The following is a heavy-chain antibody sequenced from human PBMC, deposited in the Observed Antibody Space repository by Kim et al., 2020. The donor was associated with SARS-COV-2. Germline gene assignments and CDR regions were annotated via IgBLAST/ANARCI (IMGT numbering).Heavy chain of an antibody. D-gene: IGHD3-10*01. CDR3: AKAGLLWFGELFPRYGQSDY. J-gene: IGHJ4*02. Sequence: GGSLRLSCAASGFTFSSYAMSWVRQAPGKGLEWVSAISGSGGSTYYADSVKGRFTISRDNSKNTLYLQMNSLRAEDTAVYYCAKAGLLWFGELFPRYGQSDYWGQGTLVTVSS. V-gene: IGHV3-23*01. CDR1: GFTFSSYA. CDR2: ISGSGGST.